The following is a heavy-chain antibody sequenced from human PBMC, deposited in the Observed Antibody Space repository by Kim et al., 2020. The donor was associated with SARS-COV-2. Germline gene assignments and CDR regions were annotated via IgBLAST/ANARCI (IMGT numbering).Heavy chain of an antibody. CDR3: ARSAVVAGGAFDI. J-gene: IGHJ3*02. CDR1: GGSISTYY. CDR2: IYYSVNT. D-gene: IGHD3-22*01. Sequence: SETLSLTCTVSGGSISTYYWSWIRQPPGKGLEWIGYIYYSVNTNYNPSLKSRVTISVDTSKSQFSLRLTSVTAADTAMYYCARSAVVAGGAFDIWGQGTMVKVSS. V-gene: IGHV4-59*13.